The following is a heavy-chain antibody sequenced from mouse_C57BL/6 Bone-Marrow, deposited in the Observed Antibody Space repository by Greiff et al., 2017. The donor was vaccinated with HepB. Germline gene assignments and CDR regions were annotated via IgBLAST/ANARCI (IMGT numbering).Heavy chain of an antibody. J-gene: IGHJ2*01. CDR2: ISSGGDYI. CDR1: GFTFSSYA. V-gene: IGHV5-9-1*02. D-gene: IGHD1-1*01. CDR3: TRESLPTVYFDY. Sequence: EVKLVESGEGLVKPGGSLKLSCAASGFTFSSYAMSWVRQTPEKRLEWVAYISSGGDYIYYADTVKGRFTISRDNARNTLYLQMSSLKSEDTAMYYCTRESLPTVYFDYWGQGTTLTVSS.